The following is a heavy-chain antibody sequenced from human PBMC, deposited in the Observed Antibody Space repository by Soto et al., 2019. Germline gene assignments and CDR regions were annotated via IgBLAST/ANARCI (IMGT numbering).Heavy chain of an antibody. CDR2: IYYSGST. D-gene: IGHD6-13*01. J-gene: IGHJ1*01. CDR3: ARVHSSRRGYFQH. Sequence: QVQLQESGPGLVKPSQTLSLTCTVSGGSIGSGGYYWSWIRQHPGKGLEWIGYIYYSGSTPYNPSLKSRVTIAVDTSKNQFSLKLSSVTAADTAVYYCARVHSSRRGYFQHWGQGTLVTVSS. CDR1: GGSIGSGGYY. V-gene: IGHV4-31*03.